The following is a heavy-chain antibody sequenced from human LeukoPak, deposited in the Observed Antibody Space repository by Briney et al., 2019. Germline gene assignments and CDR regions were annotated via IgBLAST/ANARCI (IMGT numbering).Heavy chain of an antibody. J-gene: IGHJ5*02. Sequence: ASVKVSCKASGYTFTSYYMYWVRQAPGQGLEWMGIINSSGGNTNYAQKLQGRVTMTTDTSTSTAYMELRSLRSDDTAVYYCARAQAATAITWGQGTLVTVSS. CDR2: INSSGGNT. CDR1: GYTFTSYY. D-gene: IGHD2-2*02. CDR3: ARAQAATAIT. V-gene: IGHV1-46*01.